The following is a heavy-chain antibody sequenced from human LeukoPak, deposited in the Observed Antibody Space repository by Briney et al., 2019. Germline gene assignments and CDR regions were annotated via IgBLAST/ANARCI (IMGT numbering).Heavy chain of an antibody. CDR2: IKQDGSKK. CDR3: TRVGYIDEGIDY. CDR1: GFTFSSYS. V-gene: IGHV3-7*04. D-gene: IGHD5-24*01. J-gene: IGHJ4*02. Sequence: GGSLRLSCAASGFTFSSYSMNWVRQAPGKGLEWVANIKQDGSKKSYVDSVKGRFTISRDNAKNSLYLQMNSLRAEDTAIYYCTRVGYIDEGIDYWGQGTLSPSPQ.